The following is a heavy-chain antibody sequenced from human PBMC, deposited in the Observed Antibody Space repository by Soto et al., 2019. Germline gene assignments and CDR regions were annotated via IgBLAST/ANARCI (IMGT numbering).Heavy chain of an antibody. CDR1: GYTFTSYA. V-gene: IGHV1-3*01. CDR3: ARDDHQGY. J-gene: IGHJ4*02. D-gene: IGHD2-2*01. Sequence: QVQLVQSGAEVKKPGASVKVSCKASGYTFTSYAMHWVRQAPGQRLEWMGWINAGNGNRKYSQKFQGRVTITRDTSARTAYMELSSLRSEDTAVYYCARDDHQGYWGQGTLVTVSS. CDR2: INAGNGNR.